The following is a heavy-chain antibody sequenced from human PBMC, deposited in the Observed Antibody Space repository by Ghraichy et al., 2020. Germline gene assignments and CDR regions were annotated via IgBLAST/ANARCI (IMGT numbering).Heavy chain of an antibody. J-gene: IGHJ4*02. D-gene: IGHD3-22*01. CDR2: IYWNDDK. CDR3: ARRDTYYYDSSGNQGLVDY. V-gene: IGHV2-5*01. CDR1: GFSLSTSGVG. Sequence: SGPTLVKPTQTLTLTCTFSGFSLSTSGVGVGWIRQPPGKALEWLALIYWNDDKRYSPSLKSRLTITKDTSKNQVVLTMTNMDPLDTATYYCARRDTYYYDSSGNQGLVDYWGQGTLVTVSS.